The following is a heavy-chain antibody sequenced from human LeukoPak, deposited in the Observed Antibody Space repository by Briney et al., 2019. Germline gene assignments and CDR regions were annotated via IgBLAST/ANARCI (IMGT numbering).Heavy chain of an antibody. V-gene: IGHV3-49*03. CDR3: TRAGRYYDFWSGYYTSIDY. Sequence: GGSLRLSCTASGFTFGDYAMSWFRQAPGKGLEWVGFIRSKAYGGTTEYAASVKGRFTISRDDSKSIAYLQMNSLKTEDTAVYYCTRAGRYYDFWSGYYTSIDYWGQGTLVTVSS. CDR1: GFTFGDYA. D-gene: IGHD3-3*01. J-gene: IGHJ4*02. CDR2: IRSKAYGGTT.